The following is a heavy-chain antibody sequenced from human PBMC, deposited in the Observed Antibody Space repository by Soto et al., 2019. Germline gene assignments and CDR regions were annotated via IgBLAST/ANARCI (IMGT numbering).Heavy chain of an antibody. Sequence: RGESLKISCKGSGYSFTSYWIGWVRQMPGKGLEWMGIIYPGDSDTRYSPSFQGQVTISADKSISTAYLQWSSLKASDTAMYYCARHPASYYGDYDNWFDPWGQGTLVTVSS. CDR3: ARHPASYYGDYDNWFDP. CDR1: GYSFTSYW. V-gene: IGHV5-51*01. J-gene: IGHJ5*02. D-gene: IGHD4-17*01. CDR2: IYPGDSDT.